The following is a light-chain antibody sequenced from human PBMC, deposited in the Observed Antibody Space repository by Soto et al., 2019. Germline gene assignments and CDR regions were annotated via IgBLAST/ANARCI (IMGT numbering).Light chain of an antibody. CDR3: QQLKTFPFT. V-gene: IGKV1-9*01. Sequence: DIQLTHSPSFLSAFVGDSVTLTCRASQAISSSLAWYHQKPGRAPKLLIYDAATLQSGVPSRFSGSGSGTEFTLTITSLQPEDFATYYCQQLKTFPFTFGPGTKVDVK. CDR2: DAA. J-gene: IGKJ3*01. CDR1: QAISSS.